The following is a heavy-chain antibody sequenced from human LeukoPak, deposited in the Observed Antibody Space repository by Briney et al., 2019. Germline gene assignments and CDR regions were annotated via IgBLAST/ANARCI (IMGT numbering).Heavy chain of an antibody. D-gene: IGHD2-2*02. V-gene: IGHV1-69*05. CDR1: GGTFSSYA. CDR2: IIPIFGTA. CDR3: ARVKVPAAIDYYYYMDV. J-gene: IGHJ6*03. Sequence: SVKVSCKASGGTFSSYAISWVRQAPGQWLEWMGGIIPIFGTANYAQKFQGRVAITTDESTSTAYMELSSLRSEDTAVYYCARVKVPAAIDYYYYMDVWGKGTTVTVSS.